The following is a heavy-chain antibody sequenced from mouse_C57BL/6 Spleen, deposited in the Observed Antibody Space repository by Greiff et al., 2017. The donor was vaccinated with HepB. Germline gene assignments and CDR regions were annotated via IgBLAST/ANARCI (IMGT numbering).Heavy chain of an antibody. J-gene: IGHJ4*01. CDR2: IYPGDGDT. CDR1: GYAFSSSW. V-gene: IGHV1-82*01. D-gene: IGHD1-1*02. Sequence: QVQLQQSGPELVKPGASVKISCKASGYAFSSSWMNWVKQRPGKGLEWIGRIYPGDGDTNYNGKFKGKATLTADKSSSTAYMQLSSLTSEDSAVYFCAKELWERAMDYWGQGTSVTVSS. CDR3: AKELWERAMDY.